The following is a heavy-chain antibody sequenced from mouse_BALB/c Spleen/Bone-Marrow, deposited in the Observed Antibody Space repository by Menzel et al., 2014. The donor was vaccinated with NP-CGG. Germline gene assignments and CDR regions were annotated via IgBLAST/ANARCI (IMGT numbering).Heavy chain of an antibody. CDR2: IYPGSGST. J-gene: IGHJ4*01. Sequence: LQQSGSELVRPGASVKLSCKASGYTFTSYWMHWVKQKHGQGLEWTGNIYPGSGSTNYDEKFKSKGTLTVDTSSSTAYMHLSSLTSEDSAVYYCTRWDYGYMDYWGQGTSVTVSS. D-gene: IGHD1-2*01. CDR3: TRWDYGYMDY. CDR1: GYTFTSYW. V-gene: IGHV1S22*01.